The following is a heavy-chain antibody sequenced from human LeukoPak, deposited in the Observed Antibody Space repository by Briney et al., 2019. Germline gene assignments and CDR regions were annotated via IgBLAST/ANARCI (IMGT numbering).Heavy chain of an antibody. CDR1: GGTFSSYA. CDR2: IIPIFGTA. J-gene: IGHJ5*01. CDR3: ARKDSSGWFDY. V-gene: IGHV1-69*05. D-gene: IGHD6-19*01. Sequence: SVKVSCKASGGTFSSYAISWVRQAPGQGLEWMGRIIPIFGTANYAQKFQGRATITTDESTSTAYMELSSLRSEDTAVYYCARKDSSGWFDYWGRGTLVTVSS.